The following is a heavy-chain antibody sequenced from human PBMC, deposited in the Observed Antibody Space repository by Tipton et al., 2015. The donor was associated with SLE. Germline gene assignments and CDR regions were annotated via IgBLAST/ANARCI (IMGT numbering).Heavy chain of an antibody. CDR3: ARARRIAAAGDY. Sequence: QSGPEVKKPGASVKVSCKASGYTFTGYYMHWVRQAPGQGLEWMGWINPNRGGTNYAQKFQGRVTMTRDTSISTAYMELSRLRSDDTAVYYCARARRIAAAGDYWGQGTLVTVSS. D-gene: IGHD6-13*01. J-gene: IGHJ4*02. CDR1: GYTFTGYY. CDR2: INPNRGGT. V-gene: IGHV1-2*02.